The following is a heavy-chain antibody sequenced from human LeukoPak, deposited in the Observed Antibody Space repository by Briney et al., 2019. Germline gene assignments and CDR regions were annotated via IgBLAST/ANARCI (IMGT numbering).Heavy chain of an antibody. CDR3: AKDYLGGPTLPDY. V-gene: IGHV3-30*02. D-gene: IGHD3-16*01. CDR2: IRYDGSNK. CDR1: GFTFSSYG. Sequence: GGSLRLSCAASGFTFSSYGMHWVRQAPGKGLEWVAFIRYDGSNKYYADSVKGRFTISRDNAKNSLYLQMNSLRAEDTALYYCAKDYLGGPTLPDYWGQGTLVTVSS. J-gene: IGHJ4*02.